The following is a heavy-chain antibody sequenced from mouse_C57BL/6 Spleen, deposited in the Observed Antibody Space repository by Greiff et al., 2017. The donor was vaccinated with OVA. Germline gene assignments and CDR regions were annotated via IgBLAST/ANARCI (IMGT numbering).Heavy chain of an antibody. D-gene: IGHD2-2*01. J-gene: IGHJ4*01. CDR1: GFTFSDYG. Sequence: EVQLVESGGGLVKPGGSLKLSCAASGFTFSDYGMHWVRQAPEKGLEWVAYISSGSSTIYYADTVKGRFTISRDNAKNTLFLQMTSLRSEDTAMYYCARWLGYYAMDYWGQGTSVTVSS. V-gene: IGHV5-17*01. CDR2: ISSGSSTI. CDR3: ARWLGYYAMDY.